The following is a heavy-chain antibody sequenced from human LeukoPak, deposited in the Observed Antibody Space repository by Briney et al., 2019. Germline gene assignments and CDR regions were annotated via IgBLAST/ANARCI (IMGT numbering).Heavy chain of an antibody. V-gene: IGHV4-59*01. J-gene: IGHJ4*02. D-gene: IGHD6-19*01. CDR2: ISNSGYT. CDR1: GGDSISSYY. Sequence: SETLSLTCSVSGGDSISSYYWYWIRQSPGKRLEWIGNISNSGYTDYNPSLKSQVTMSIDTSKMHFFLRLSSVSAADTAVYYCAGSSSAWIYWGLGTPVLVSS. CDR3: AGSSSAWIY.